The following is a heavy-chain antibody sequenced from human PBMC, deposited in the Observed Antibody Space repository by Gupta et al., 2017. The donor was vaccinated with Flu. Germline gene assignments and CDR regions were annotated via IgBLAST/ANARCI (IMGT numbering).Heavy chain of an antibody. CDR3: ARGGIAVAGPYWYFDL. D-gene: IGHD6-19*01. V-gene: IGHV3-53*04. CDR1: GFTVSSNY. J-gene: IGHJ2*01. Sequence: EVQLVESGGGLVQPGGSLRLSCAASGFTVSSNYMSWVRQAPGKGLEWVSVIYSGGSTYYADSVKGRFTISRHNSKNTLYLQMNSLRAEDTAVYYCARGGIAVAGPYWYFDLWGRGTLVTVSS. CDR2: IYSGGST.